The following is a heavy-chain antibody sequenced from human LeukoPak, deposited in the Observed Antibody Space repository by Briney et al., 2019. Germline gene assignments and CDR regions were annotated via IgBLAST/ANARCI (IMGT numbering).Heavy chain of an antibody. CDR1: GGSISSYY. CDR2: INHSGST. Sequence: SETLSLTCTVSGGSISSYYWSWIRQPAGKGLEWIGEINHSGSTNYNPSLKSRVTISVDTSKNQFSLKLSSVTAADTAVYYCARRLLWFAFRFDPWGQGTLVTVSS. D-gene: IGHD3-10*01. CDR3: ARRLLWFAFRFDP. V-gene: IGHV4-34*01. J-gene: IGHJ5*02.